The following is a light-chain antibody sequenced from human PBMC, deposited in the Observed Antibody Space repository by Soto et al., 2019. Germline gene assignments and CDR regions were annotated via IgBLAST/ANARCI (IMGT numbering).Light chain of an antibody. J-gene: IGKJ1*01. CDR2: AAS. CDR3: IQHNSYPQP. Sequence: DIQMTQSPSSLSASVGDRVTITCRASQGIRDALGWYQQKPGKAPKRLIYAASSLQSGVPSRFRGSGSGTEFSLTISSLQPEDFATNYCIQHNSYPQPFGQGTKVEIK. V-gene: IGKV1-17*01. CDR1: QGIRDA.